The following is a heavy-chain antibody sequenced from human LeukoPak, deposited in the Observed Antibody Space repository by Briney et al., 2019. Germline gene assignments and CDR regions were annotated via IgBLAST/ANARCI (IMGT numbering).Heavy chain of an antibody. CDR1: GGSISSGGYY. V-gene: IGHV4-61*08. D-gene: IGHD1-26*01. J-gene: IGHJ4*02. CDR2: IYHSGST. CDR3: ARDGGLSGSYLPDY. Sequence: SETLSLTCTVSGGSISSGGYYWSWIRQPPGKGLEWIGYIYHSGSTYYNPSLKSRVSISLDTSKNQVSLSVTSVTAADTAVYYCARDGGLSGSYLPDYWGQGTLVTVSS.